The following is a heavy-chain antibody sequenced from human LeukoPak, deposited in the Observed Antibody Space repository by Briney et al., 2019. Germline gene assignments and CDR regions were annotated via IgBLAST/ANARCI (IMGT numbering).Heavy chain of an antibody. D-gene: IGHD3-10*01. CDR2: IIPIFGTA. CDR1: GGTFSSYA. J-gene: IGHJ6*04. V-gene: IGHV1-69*13. Sequence: SVKVSCKASGGTFSSYAISWVRQAPGQGLEWMGGIIPIFGTANYAQKFQGRVTITADESTSTAYMELSSLRSEDTAVYYCARGRARGVIISQHYYYYGMDVWGKGTTVTVSS. CDR3: ARGRARGVIISQHYYYYGMDV.